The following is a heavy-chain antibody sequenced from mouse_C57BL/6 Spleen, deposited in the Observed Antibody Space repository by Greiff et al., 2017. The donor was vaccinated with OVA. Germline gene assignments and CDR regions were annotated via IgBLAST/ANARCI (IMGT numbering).Heavy chain of an antibody. D-gene: IGHD3-2*02. CDR1: GYAFSSSW. Sequence: QVQLQQSGPELVKPGASVKISCKASGYAFSSSWMNWVKQRPGKGLEWIGRIYPGDGDTNYNGKFKGKATLTADKSSSTAYMQLSSLTSEDSAVYFCARSHSSGPWFAYWGQGTLVTVSA. J-gene: IGHJ3*01. V-gene: IGHV1-82*01. CDR3: ARSHSSGPWFAY. CDR2: IYPGDGDT.